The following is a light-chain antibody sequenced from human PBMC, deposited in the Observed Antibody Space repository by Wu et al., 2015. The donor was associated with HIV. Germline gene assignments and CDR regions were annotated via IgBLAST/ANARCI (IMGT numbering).Light chain of an antibody. Sequence: DIQMTQSPSSLSASVGDRVTITCRASQGISSYLAWYQQKPGKVPKVLIYAASTLQSGVPSRFSGSGSGTDFTLTISSLQPEDVATYYCQKYNTAPWTFGQGTKVEMK. V-gene: IGKV1-27*01. CDR1: QGISSY. CDR3: QKYNTAPWT. CDR2: AAS. J-gene: IGKJ1*01.